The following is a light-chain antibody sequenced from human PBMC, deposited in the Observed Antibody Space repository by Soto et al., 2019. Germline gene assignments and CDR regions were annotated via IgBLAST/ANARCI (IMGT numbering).Light chain of an antibody. CDR2: AAA. J-gene: IGKJ1*01. CDR3: QQYGTLPT. Sequence: EIVLTQSPGILSLSPGERATLSCRASQSVSSNYLAWYQQKPGQAPRLLIYAAASRATGIPDRISGSGSGTDFTLSIRRLEPEDFAVYYCQQYGTLPTFGQGTKVEIK. CDR1: QSVSSNY. V-gene: IGKV3-20*01.